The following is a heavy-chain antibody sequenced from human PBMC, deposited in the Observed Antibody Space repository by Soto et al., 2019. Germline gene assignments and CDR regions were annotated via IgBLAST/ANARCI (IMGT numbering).Heavy chain of an antibody. J-gene: IGHJ4*02. CDR2: FDPEDGET. Sequence: GASVKVSCKVSGYTLTELSMHCVRQAPGKGLEWMGGFDPEDGETIYAQKFQGRVTMTEDTSADTAYMELSSLRSEDTAVYYCATEPQPGGERRVSFWGQGTLVTVSS. CDR3: ATEPQPGGERRVSF. CDR1: GYTLTELS. D-gene: IGHD1-1*01. V-gene: IGHV1-24*01.